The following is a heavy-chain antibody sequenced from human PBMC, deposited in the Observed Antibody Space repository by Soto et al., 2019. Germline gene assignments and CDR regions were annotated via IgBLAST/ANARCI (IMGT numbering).Heavy chain of an antibody. CDR2: INHSGST. CDR1: GGSFSGYY. CDR3: ARDKITGLFDY. D-gene: IGHD2-8*02. J-gene: IGHJ4*02. Sequence: PSETLSLTCAVYGGSFSGYYWTWIRQPPGTGLEWIGEINHSGSTNYNPSHKSRITISVDTSKNQYSLELTSLTAADTAVYYCARDKITGLFDYWGQGTLVT. V-gene: IGHV4-34*01.